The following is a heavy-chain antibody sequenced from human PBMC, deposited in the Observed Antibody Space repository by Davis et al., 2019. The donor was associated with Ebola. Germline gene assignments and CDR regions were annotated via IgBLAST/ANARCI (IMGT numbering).Heavy chain of an antibody. CDR1: GGSISSSSYY. V-gene: IGHV4-39*01. CDR3: ATARPHSSSWYGLFDY. D-gene: IGHD6-13*01. J-gene: IGHJ4*02. CDR2: IYYSGST. Sequence: SETLSLTCTVSGGSISSSSYYWGWIRQPPGKGLEWIGSIYYSGSTYYNPSLKSRVTIPVDTSKNQFSLKLSSVTAADTAVYYCATARPHSSSWYGLFDYWGQGTLVTVSS.